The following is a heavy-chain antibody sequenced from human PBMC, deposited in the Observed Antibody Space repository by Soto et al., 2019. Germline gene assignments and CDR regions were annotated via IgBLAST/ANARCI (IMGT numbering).Heavy chain of an antibody. CDR3: ARDIGGQQWVVRSYWYYYGMDV. CDR1: GYTFTSYG. D-gene: IGHD6-19*01. CDR2: ISAYNGNT. Sequence: QVPLVQSGAEVKKPGASVKVSCKASGYTFTSYGISWVRQAPGQGLEWMGWISAYNGNTNYAQKLQGRVTMTTDTSTSTAYMELRSLRSDDTAVYYWARDIGGQQWVVRSYWYYYGMDVWGQGTTVTVSS. V-gene: IGHV1-18*04. J-gene: IGHJ6*02.